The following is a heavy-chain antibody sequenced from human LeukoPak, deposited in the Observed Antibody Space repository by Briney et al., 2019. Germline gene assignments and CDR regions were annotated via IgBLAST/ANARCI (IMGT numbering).Heavy chain of an antibody. CDR2: IIQDGSEK. CDR1: GFTFSSYW. J-gene: IGHJ5*02. CDR3: ATDSFSFGDLNPGP. V-gene: IGHV3-7*01. D-gene: IGHD3-16*01. Sequence: PGGSLRLSCAASGFTFSSYWMSWVRQAPGKGLEWVANIIQDGSEKYYMDSVRGRFTITRDNAKSSLYLQMTNLRAEDTAVYYCATDSFSFGDLNPGPWGQGTLVTVSS.